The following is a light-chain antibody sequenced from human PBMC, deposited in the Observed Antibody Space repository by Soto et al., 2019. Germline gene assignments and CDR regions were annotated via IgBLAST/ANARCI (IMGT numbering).Light chain of an antibody. V-gene: IGLV1-51*01. CDR2: DNN. CDR1: SSNIGNNY. J-gene: IGLJ2*01. Sequence: QSALTQPPSVSAAPGQKVTISCSGSSSNIGNNYVSWYQQFPGTAPKLLIYDNNERPSGTPDRFSGSKSGTSATLGITGLQTGDEADYYCGTWDSSLSAVVFGGGTKLTVL. CDR3: GTWDSSLSAVV.